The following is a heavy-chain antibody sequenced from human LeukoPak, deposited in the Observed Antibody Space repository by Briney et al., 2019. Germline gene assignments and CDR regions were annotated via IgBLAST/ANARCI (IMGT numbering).Heavy chain of an antibody. Sequence: PGGSLRLSCAASGFTFSSYAMSWVRQAPGKGLGWVSAISGSGGSTYYADSVKGRFTISRDNSKNTLYLQMNSLRAEDTAVYYCAKGSGHAIVSSDYWGQGTLVTVSS. V-gene: IGHV3-23*01. J-gene: IGHJ4*02. CDR2: ISGSGGST. CDR1: GFTFSSYA. D-gene: IGHD5/OR15-5a*01. CDR3: AKGSGHAIVSSDY.